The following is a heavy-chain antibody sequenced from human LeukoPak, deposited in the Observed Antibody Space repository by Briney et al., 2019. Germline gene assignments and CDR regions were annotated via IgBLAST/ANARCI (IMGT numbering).Heavy chain of an antibody. CDR2: ISRNGSNT. J-gene: IGHJ4*02. Sequence: GRSLRLYCEVSGLIFETYGMHWVRQAPGKGLEWVGVISRNGSNTYYGDSVKGRFTISRDNTNNTLSLQMNGLTTEDTGVYFCVKGRRGSSYVHYFDSWGQGTLVTVSS. CDR3: VKGRRGSSYVHYFDS. V-gene: IGHV3-30*18. CDR1: GLIFETYG. D-gene: IGHD5-18*01.